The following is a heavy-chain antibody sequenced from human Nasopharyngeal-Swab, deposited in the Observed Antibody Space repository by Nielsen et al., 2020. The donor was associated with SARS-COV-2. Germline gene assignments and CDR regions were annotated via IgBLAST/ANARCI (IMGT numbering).Heavy chain of an antibody. D-gene: IGHD2-21*02. CDR3: ARGPPEAYCGGDCYSYFDY. CDR2: ISYDGSNK. Sequence: GGSLRLSCAASGFTFSSYAMHWVRQAPGQGLEWVAVISYDGSNKYYADSVKGRFTISRHNSKNTLYLQMNSLRAEDTAVYYCARGPPEAYCGGDCYSYFDYWGQGTLVTVSS. CDR1: GFTFSSYA. V-gene: IGHV3-30-3*01. J-gene: IGHJ4*02.